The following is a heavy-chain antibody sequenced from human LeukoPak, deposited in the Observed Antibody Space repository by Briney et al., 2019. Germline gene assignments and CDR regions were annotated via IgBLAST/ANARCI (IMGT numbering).Heavy chain of an antibody. CDR3: AREGDAYKDFDY. J-gene: IGHJ4*02. D-gene: IGHD5-24*01. CDR1: GYTFTSYG. Sequence: ASVKVSCKASGYTFTSYGISWVRQAPGQGLEWMGVINPRSGSTTYAQNFQGTVTMTRDTSTSTVYVELSSLRSEDTAVYYCAREGDAYKDFDYWGQGTLVTVSS. CDR2: INPRSGST. V-gene: IGHV1-46*01.